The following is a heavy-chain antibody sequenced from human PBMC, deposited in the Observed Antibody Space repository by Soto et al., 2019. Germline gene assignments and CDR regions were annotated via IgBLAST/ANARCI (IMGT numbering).Heavy chain of an antibody. CDR2: VYRSGST. Sequence: SETLSLTCTVSGGSISSDNWWSWVRQPPGKGLEWIGEVYRSGSTYYKPSLKSRVSISVDTSKNQFSLNLRSVTAADTAVYYFARGGGIAARHPWFDPWGQGTLVTVSS. CDR1: GGSISSDNW. J-gene: IGHJ5*02. V-gene: IGHV4-4*02. D-gene: IGHD6-6*01. CDR3: ARGGGIAARHPWFDP.